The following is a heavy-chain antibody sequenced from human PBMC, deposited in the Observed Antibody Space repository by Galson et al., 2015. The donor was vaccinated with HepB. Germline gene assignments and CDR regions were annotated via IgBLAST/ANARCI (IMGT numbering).Heavy chain of an antibody. J-gene: IGHJ6*02. D-gene: IGHD3-10*01. CDR3: ARDLSYYYGSGSYYRLYGMDV. V-gene: IGHV7-4-1*02. Sequence: SVKVSCKASGYTFTTYVINWVRQAPGQGLEWMGWINTNTGNPTYAQGFTGRFVFSLDTSVSTAYLQISSLKAEDTAVYYCARDLSYYYGSGSYYRLYGMDVWGQGTTVTVSS. CDR1: GYTFTTYV. CDR2: INTNTGNP.